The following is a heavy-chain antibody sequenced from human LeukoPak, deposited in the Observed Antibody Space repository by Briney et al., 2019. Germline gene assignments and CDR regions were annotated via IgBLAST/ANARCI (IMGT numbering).Heavy chain of an antibody. CDR3: ARDKDGPLDY. CDR1: GGSISSYY. J-gene: IGHJ4*02. CDR2: IYYSGST. Sequence: SETLSLTCTVSGGSISSYYWSWIRQPPGKGLEWIGYIYYSGSTNYNPSLKSRVTISVDTSKNQFSLKLSSVTAADTAVYYCARDKDGPLDYWGQGTLVTVSS. D-gene: IGHD5-24*01. V-gene: IGHV4-59*01.